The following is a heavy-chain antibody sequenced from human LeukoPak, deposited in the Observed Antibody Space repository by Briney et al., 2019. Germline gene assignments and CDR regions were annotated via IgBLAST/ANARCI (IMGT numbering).Heavy chain of an antibody. D-gene: IGHD4-4*01. J-gene: IGHJ6*02. CDR3: AKDQGTTNYYYYGMDV. CDR1: GFTFSSYA. V-gene: IGHV3-23*01. Sequence: GGSLRLSCAASGFTFSSYAMGWVRQAPGKGLEWVSAISGSGANTYYADSVKGRFTISRDNSKNTLYLQMNSLRAEDTAVYYCAKDQGTTNYYYYGMDVWGQGTTVTVSS. CDR2: ISGSGANT.